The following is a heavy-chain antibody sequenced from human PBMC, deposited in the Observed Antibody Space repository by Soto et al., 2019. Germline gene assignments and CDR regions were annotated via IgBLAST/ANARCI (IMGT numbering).Heavy chain of an antibody. V-gene: IGHV4-4*02. CDR2: IYHSGST. D-gene: IGHD2-2*01. J-gene: IGHJ3*02. Sequence: PSETLSLTCAVSGGSISSSNWWSWVRQPPGKGLEWIGEIYHSGSTNYNPSLKSRVTISVDKSKNQFSLKLSSVTAADTAVYYCATTPKNIVVVPAAIGYALDIWGQGTMVTVSS. CDR1: GGSISSSNW. CDR3: ATTPKNIVVVPAAIGYALDI.